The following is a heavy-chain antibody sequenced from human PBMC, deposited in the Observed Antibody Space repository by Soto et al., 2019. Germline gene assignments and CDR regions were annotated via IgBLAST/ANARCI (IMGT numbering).Heavy chain of an antibody. CDR1: GFTFSSYA. V-gene: IGHV3-23*01. CDR2: ISGSGGTT. D-gene: IGHD2-21*01. CDR3: AKGRFPNCGGDCYLDFDP. Sequence: EVQLLESGGGLGQPGGSLRLSCAASGFTFSSYAMSWVRQAPGKGLEWVSSISGSGGTTYYADSVKGRFTISRDNSKNTLYLQLNTLRAEDTAIYYCAKGRFPNCGGDCYLDFDPWGQGTLVTVSS. J-gene: IGHJ5*02.